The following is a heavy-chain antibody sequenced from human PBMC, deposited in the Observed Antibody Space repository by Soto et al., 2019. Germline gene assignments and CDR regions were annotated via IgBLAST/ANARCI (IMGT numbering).Heavy chain of an antibody. CDR2: INHSGST. CDR3: AREIAAAGTSDY. V-gene: IGHV4-34*01. CDR1: GGSFSGYY. D-gene: IGHD6-13*01. J-gene: IGHJ4*02. Sequence: SETLSLTCAVYGGSFSGYYWSWIRQPPGKGLEWIGEINHSGSTNYNPSLKSRVTISVDTSKNQFSLKLSSVTAADTAVYYCAREIAAAGTSDYWGQGTLVTVSS.